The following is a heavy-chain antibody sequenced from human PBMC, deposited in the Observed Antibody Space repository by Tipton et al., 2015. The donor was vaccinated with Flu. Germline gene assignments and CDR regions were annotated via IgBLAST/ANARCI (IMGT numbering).Heavy chain of an antibody. V-gene: IGHV1-69*01. Sequence: QSGAEVKKPGSSVKVSCRASGGTFDNYGITWVRQAPGQGLEWMGEISPMFGTAKYAQKFQGRVTISADESTSTAYMEMSSLRSEDTAVFYCARTACSGHDCPSPDFYRYMDVWGKGTTVTVSS. CDR3: ARTACSGHDCPSPDFYRYMDV. CDR1: GGTFDNYG. D-gene: IGHD2-15*01. J-gene: IGHJ6*03. CDR2: ISPMFGTA.